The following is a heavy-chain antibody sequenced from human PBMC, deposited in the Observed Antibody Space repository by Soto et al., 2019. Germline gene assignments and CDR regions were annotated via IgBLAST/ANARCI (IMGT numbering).Heavy chain of an antibody. Sequence: EVQLLESGGGLVQPGGSLRLSCAASGFTFSSYAMSWVRQAPGKGLEWVSAISGSGGSTYYADSVKGRVTIARDKSKNSLYLQRNIRRDEDTVVYYCASRSSGWYFDYWGQGTLVTVSS. CDR1: GFTFSSYA. V-gene: IGHV3-23*01. D-gene: IGHD6-19*01. J-gene: IGHJ4*02. CDR2: ISGSGGST. CDR3: ASRSSGWYFDY.